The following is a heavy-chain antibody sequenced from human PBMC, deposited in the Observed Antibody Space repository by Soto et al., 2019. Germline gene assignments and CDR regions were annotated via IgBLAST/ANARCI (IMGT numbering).Heavy chain of an antibody. CDR1: GGSISGSYYY. CDR2: VFYTGFT. CDR3: AREGYDSGNFDY. Sequence: SETLSLTCAVSGGSISGSYYYWGWLRQSPGNGPEWIGSVFYTGFTSYNPSLESRVSVSVDTSKNQFSLKVSGVSAADTAVYYCAREGYDSGNFDYWGQGTLVTVSS. D-gene: IGHD3-22*01. J-gene: IGHJ4*02. V-gene: IGHV4-39*02.